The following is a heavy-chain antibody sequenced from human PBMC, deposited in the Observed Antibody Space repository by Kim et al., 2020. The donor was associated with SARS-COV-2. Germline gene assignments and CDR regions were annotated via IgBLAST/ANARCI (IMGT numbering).Heavy chain of an antibody. D-gene: IGHD3-3*01. CDR1: GGSISSGGYY. CDR2: IYYSGST. Sequence: SETLSLTCTVSGGSISSGGYYWSWIRQHPGKGLEWIGYIYYSGSTYYNPSLKSRVTISVDTSKNQFSLKLSSVTAADTAVYYCARDVAIFGVARAFDIWGQGTMVTVSS. V-gene: IGHV4-31*03. J-gene: IGHJ3*02. CDR3: ARDVAIFGVARAFDI.